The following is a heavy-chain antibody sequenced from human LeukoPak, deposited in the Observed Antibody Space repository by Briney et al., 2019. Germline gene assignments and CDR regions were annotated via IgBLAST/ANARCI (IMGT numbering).Heavy chain of an antibody. CDR3: ARSWGDIVVVPAASPPNFDY. CDR1: GYTFTSYG. Sequence: ASVKVSCKASGYTFTSYGISWVRQAPGQGLEWMGWISAYNGNTNYAQKLQGRVTMTTDTSTSTAYMKLRSLRSDDTAVYYCARSWGDIVVVPAASPPNFDYWGQGTLVTVSS. CDR2: ISAYNGNT. D-gene: IGHD2-2*01. J-gene: IGHJ4*02. V-gene: IGHV1-18*01.